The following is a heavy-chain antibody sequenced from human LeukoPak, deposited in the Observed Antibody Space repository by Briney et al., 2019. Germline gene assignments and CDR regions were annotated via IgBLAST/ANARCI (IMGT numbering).Heavy chain of an antibody. CDR2: ISSSSSTI. V-gene: IGHV3-48*04. CDR3: ASATLGSTRP. Sequence: QTGGSLRLSCAASGFTFSSYSMNWVRQAPGKGLEWVSYISSSSSTIYYADSLKGRFTISRDNAKNSLYLQMNSLRAEDTAVYYCASATLGSTRPWGQGTLVTVSS. CDR1: GFTFSSYS. J-gene: IGHJ5*02. D-gene: IGHD1-26*01.